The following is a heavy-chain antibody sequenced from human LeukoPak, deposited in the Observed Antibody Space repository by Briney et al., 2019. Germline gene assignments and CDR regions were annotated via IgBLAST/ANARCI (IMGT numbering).Heavy chain of an antibody. CDR3: ARVGTMSLWYFDL. V-gene: IGHV4-59*01. CDR2: IYYSGST. CDR1: GVSMSRYY. D-gene: IGHD3-10*02. Sequence: SETLSLTCTVSGVSMSRYYCGWSRQPPGKGLEWSGDIYYSGSTKYNPSLNSRVTISVDTSKNPFSLKLSSVTAADPAVYYCARVGTMSLWYFDLWGRGTLVTVSS. J-gene: IGHJ2*01.